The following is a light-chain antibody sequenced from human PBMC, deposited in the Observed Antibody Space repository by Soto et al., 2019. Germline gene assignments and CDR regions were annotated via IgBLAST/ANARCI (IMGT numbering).Light chain of an antibody. CDR1: SGDVGSHNL. J-gene: IGLJ2*01. CDR2: EDN. CDR3: SSYAGSYTHVV. V-gene: IGLV2-23*01. Sequence: QSALTQPASVSGSPGQSITISCTGTSGDVGSHNLVSWYQQHPGKAPKLMIYEDNKRPSGVSNRFSGSKSGNTASLTISGLQAEDEADYYCSSYAGSYTHVVFGGGTKLTVL.